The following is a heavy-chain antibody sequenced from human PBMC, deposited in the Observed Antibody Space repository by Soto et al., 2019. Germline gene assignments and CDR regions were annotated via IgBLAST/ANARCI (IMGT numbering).Heavy chain of an antibody. CDR1: GGSISSYY. CDR3: ARGFRSGLTFVY. Sequence: QVQLQESGPGLVKPSETLSLTCTVSGGSISSYYWSWIRQPPGKGLEWIGYIYYSGSTNYNPSLKSRVTISVDTSKNQFSLKLSSVTAADTAVYYCARGFRSGLTFVYWGQGTLVTVSS. CDR2: IYYSGST. V-gene: IGHV4-59*01. D-gene: IGHD3-3*01. J-gene: IGHJ4*02.